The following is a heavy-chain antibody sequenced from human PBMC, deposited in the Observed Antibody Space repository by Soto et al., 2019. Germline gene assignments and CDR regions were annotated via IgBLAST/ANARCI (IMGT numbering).Heavy chain of an antibody. J-gene: IGHJ6*02. V-gene: IGHV1-24*01. CDR2: FDPEDGET. CDR1: GYTLTELS. Sequence: ASVKVSCKVSGYTLTELSMHWVRQAPGKGLEWMGGFDPEDGETIYAQKFQGRVTLTEDTSTDTAYMELGSLRSEDTAVYYCATEHCSSTSCYLLYGMDVWGQGTTVTVSS. CDR3: ATEHCSSTSCYLLYGMDV. D-gene: IGHD2-2*01.